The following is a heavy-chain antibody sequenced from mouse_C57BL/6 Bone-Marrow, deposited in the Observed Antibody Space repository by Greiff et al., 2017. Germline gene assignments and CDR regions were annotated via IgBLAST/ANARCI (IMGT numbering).Heavy chain of an antibody. CDR2: IYPGSGNN. CDR3: AREATVVAEGYFDY. Sequence: VQLQQSGAELVRPGASVTLSCKASGYTFTDYYINWVKQRPGQGLAWIARIYPGSGNNYYNEKFKGKATLTAEKSSSTAYMQLRSLTSEDSAVYFGAREATVVAEGYFDYGGQGTTLTVSS. D-gene: IGHD1-1*01. CDR1: GYTFTDYY. J-gene: IGHJ2*01. V-gene: IGHV1-76*01.